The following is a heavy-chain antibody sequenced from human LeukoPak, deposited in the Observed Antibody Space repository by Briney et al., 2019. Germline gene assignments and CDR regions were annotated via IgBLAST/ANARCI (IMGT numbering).Heavy chain of an antibody. CDR2: IKQDGSEK. V-gene: IGHV3-7*05. Sequence: GGSLRLSCAAPGFTFSSYWMSWVRQAPGKGLEWVANIKQDGSEKYYVDSVKGRFTISRDNAKNSLYLHMNSLRAEDTAVYYCAREKRITIVGVVNTTDYWGQGTLVTVSS. J-gene: IGHJ4*02. D-gene: IGHD3-3*01. CDR3: AREKRITIVGVVNTTDY. CDR1: GFTFSSYW.